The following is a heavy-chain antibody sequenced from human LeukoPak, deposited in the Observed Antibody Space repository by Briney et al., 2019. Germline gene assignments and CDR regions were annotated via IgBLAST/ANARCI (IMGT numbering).Heavy chain of an antibody. Sequence: SETLSLTCTVSGGSISSYYWSWIRQPPGKGLEWIGYIYYSGSTNYNPSLKSRVTISVDTSKNQFSLKLSSVTAADTAVYYCAGVPDYYGSGSYYMDHWGQGTLVTVSS. D-gene: IGHD3-10*01. V-gene: IGHV4-59*08. CDR2: IYYSGST. CDR3: AGVPDYYGSGSYYMDH. J-gene: IGHJ4*02. CDR1: GGSISSYY.